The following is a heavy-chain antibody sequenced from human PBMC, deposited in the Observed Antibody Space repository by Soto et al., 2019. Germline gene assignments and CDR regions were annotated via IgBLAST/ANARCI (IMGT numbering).Heavy chain of an antibody. CDR3: AREIGDEPLYYYYGMDV. J-gene: IGHJ6*02. CDR2: IVVGSGHT. D-gene: IGHD3-16*01. Sequence: SVKVSCKTSGFTFTSSAMQWVRQARGQRLEWIGWIVVGSGHTNYAQKFQERVTITRDMSTSTAYMELSSLRSEDTAVYYCAREIGDEPLYYYYGMDVWGQGTTVTVSS. V-gene: IGHV1-58*02. CDR1: GFTFTSSA.